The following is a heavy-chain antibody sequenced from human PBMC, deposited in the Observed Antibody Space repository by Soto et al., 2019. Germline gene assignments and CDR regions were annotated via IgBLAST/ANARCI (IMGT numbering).Heavy chain of an antibody. CDR2: IRSKAYGGTA. Sequence: GGSLRLSCTASGFTLGDYAMSWFRQAPGKGLEWVGSIRSKAYGGTAEYAASVKGRFSISRDDSKSIAYLQMNSRKTEDTAVYYCTRERPYYDILTGYPYYYGMDVWGQGTTVTVSS. J-gene: IGHJ6*02. CDR3: TRERPYYDILTGYPYYYGMDV. D-gene: IGHD3-9*01. CDR1: GFTLGDYA. V-gene: IGHV3-49*03.